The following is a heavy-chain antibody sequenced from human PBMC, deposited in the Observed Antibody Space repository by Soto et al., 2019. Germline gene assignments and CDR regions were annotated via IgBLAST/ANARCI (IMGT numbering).Heavy chain of an antibody. V-gene: IGHV3-30-3*01. CDR3: ARDPVISSRSTFTHYGMDV. D-gene: IGHD2-2*01. CDR2: ISNDGSNK. Sequence: QVQLVESGGGVVQPGRSLRLACAASGFTFSNYAIHWVRQVPGKGLEWVAVISNDGSNKNHADSVKGRFTISRDNSKNTLYLQMNSLRGEDTAVYYCARDPVISSRSTFTHYGMDVWGQGTTVTVSS. CDR1: GFTFSNYA. J-gene: IGHJ6*02.